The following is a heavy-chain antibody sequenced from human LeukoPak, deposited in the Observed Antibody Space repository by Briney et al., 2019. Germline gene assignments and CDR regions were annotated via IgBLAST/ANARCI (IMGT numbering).Heavy chain of an antibody. D-gene: IGHD3-22*01. V-gene: IGHV1-69*05. CDR1: GGTFSSYA. Sequence: SVKVSCKASGGTFSSYAISWVRQAPGQGLEWMGRIIPIFGTANYAQRFQGRVTITTDESTSTAYMELSSLRSEDTAVYYCARGYYYDSSGYYTPVYYFDYWGQGTLVTVSS. CDR2: IIPIFGTA. CDR3: ARGYYYDSSGYYTPVYYFDY. J-gene: IGHJ4*02.